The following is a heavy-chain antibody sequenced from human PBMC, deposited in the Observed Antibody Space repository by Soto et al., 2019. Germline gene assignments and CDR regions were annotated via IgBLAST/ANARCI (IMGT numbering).Heavy chain of an antibody. CDR2: ISSSSSTI. J-gene: IGHJ5*02. Sequence: GGSLRLSCAASGFTFSSYSMNWVRQAPGKGLEWVSYISSSSSTIYYADSVKGRFTISRDNAKNSLYLQMNSLRAEDTAVYYCARGEYSYGWVYNWFDPWGQGTLVTVSS. D-gene: IGHD5-18*01. CDR3: ARGEYSYGWVYNWFDP. V-gene: IGHV3-48*01. CDR1: GFTFSSYS.